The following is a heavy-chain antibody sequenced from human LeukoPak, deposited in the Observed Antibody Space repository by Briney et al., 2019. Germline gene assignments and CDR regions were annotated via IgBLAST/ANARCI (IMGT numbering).Heavy chain of an antibody. CDR3: ARAMIVVGHMGGFDY. CDR1: GFTFSSYW. Sequence: GGSLRLPCAASGFTFSSYWMHWVRQAPGKGLVWVSRINSDGSSTSYADSVKGRFTISRDNAKNTLYPQMNSLRAEDTAVYYCARAMIVVGHMGGFDYWGQGTLVTVSS. V-gene: IGHV3-74*01. J-gene: IGHJ4*02. CDR2: INSDGSST. D-gene: IGHD3-22*01.